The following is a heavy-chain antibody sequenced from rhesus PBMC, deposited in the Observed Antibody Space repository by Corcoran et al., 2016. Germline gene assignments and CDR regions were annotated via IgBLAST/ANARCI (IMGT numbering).Heavy chain of an antibody. J-gene: IGHJ3*01. CDR3: AKDRDDAFDF. V-gene: IGHV3S42*01. Sequence: EVQLVESGGGLAKPGGSLRLSCAAPGFTFSSYWMNRVRQTPGKGLEGISAINSGGGSTYYADSVKGRFTISRDNSKNTLSLQMNSLRAEDTAVYYCAKDRDDAFDFWGQGLRVTVSS. CDR1: GFTFSSYW. CDR2: INSGGGST.